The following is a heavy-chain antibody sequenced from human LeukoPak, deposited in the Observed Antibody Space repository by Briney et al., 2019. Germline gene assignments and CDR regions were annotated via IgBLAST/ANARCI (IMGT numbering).Heavy chain of an antibody. V-gene: IGHV3-30*03. D-gene: IGHD3-22*01. Sequence: GGSLRLSCAASGFTFRSYGMHWVRQASGKGLEWVAVISCDGSNKYYADSVKGRFTISRDNSKNTLYLQMNSLRAEDTAVYYCARDSYYYDTSDYYNAFDIWGQGTMVTVSS. CDR2: ISCDGSNK. CDR1: GFTFRSYG. CDR3: ARDSYYYDTSDYYNAFDI. J-gene: IGHJ3*02.